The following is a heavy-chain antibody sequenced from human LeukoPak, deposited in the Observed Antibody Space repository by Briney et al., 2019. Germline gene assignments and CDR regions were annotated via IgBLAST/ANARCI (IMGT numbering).Heavy chain of an antibody. D-gene: IGHD2-8*01. Sequence: GASVKVSCKASGYTFTSYAMHWVRQAPGQRLEWMGWINAGNGNTKYSQKFQGRVTITRDTSASTAYMELNSLRAEDTAVYYCARDLGYCTNGVCHTRFDYWGQGTLVTVSS. V-gene: IGHV1-3*01. J-gene: IGHJ4*02. CDR3: ARDLGYCTNGVCHTRFDY. CDR2: INAGNGNT. CDR1: GYTFTSYA.